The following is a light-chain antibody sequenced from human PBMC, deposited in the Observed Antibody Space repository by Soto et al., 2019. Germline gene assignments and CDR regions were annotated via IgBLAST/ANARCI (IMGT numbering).Light chain of an antibody. J-gene: IGKJ2*01. Sequence: EIVLTQSPGTLSLSPGERATLSCRASQSVSSSYLAWYQQKPGQAPRLLIYGASSRATGIPDRFSGSGSGTDFPLTISRLEPEDFAVYYCQQFGNSPYTFGQGTRLEIK. V-gene: IGKV3-20*01. CDR3: QQFGNSPYT. CDR2: GAS. CDR1: QSVSSSY.